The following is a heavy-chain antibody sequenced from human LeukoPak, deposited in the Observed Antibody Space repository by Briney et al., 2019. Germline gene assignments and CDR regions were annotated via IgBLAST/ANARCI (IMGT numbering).Heavy chain of an antibody. V-gene: IGHV3-30-3*01. CDR1: GFTFSSYA. J-gene: IGHJ4*02. CDR3: ARDGAPRTTGTTALGY. D-gene: IGHD1-1*01. Sequence: GGSLRLSCAASGFTFSSYAMHLVRQAPSKGLEWVAVISYDGSNKYYADSVKGRFTISRDNSKNTLYLQMNSLRAEDTAVYYCARDGAPRTTGTTALGYWGQGTLVTVSS. CDR2: ISYDGSNK.